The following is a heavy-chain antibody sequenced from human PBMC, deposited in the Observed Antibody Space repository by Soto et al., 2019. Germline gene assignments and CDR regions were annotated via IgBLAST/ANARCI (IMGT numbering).Heavy chain of an antibody. V-gene: IGHV1-2*04. J-gene: IGHJ5*02. CDR3: ARARSTSCHCWFDP. Sequence: ASLNVSCKSSGYTFTGYYMHWVRQAPGQGLEWMGWINPNSGGTNYAQKFQGWVTMTRDTSISTAYMELSRLRSDDTAVYYCARARSTSCHCWFDPWGQGTLVTVSS. D-gene: IGHD2-2*01. CDR2: INPNSGGT. CDR1: GYTFTGYY.